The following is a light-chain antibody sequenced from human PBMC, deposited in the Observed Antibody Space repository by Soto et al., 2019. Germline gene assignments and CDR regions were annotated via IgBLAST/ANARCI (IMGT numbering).Light chain of an antibody. CDR2: WAS. V-gene: IGKV4-1*01. Sequence: DIVMTQSPDSLTVSLGERATINCKSSQSVLYSSNNRNHLAWYQQKAGQPPKLLIYWASIREFGVPDRFSGSGSGTDFTLTISSLQAEDVAVYFCQQYYTPPPWTFGQGTKVEVK. CDR1: QSVLYSSNNRNH. CDR3: QQYYTPPPWT. J-gene: IGKJ1*01.